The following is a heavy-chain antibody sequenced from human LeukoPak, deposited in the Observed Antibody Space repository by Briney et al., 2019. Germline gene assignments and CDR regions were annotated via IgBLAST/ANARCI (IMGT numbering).Heavy chain of an antibody. CDR1: GYTFTDYY. Sequence: ASVKVSCKASGYTFTDYYTHWVRQAPGQGLEWMGWISPNSGDTKYAQKFQDRGTMTRDTSISTAYVELSGLTSDDTAVYYCARGSALQGTRFPFAYWGQGTLVTVSS. CDR3: ARGSALQGTRFPFAY. D-gene: IGHD1-7*01. J-gene: IGHJ4*02. CDR2: ISPNSGDT. V-gene: IGHV1-2*02.